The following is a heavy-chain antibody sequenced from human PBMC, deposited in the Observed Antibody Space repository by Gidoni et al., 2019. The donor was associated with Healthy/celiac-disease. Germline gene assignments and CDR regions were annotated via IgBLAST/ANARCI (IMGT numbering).Heavy chain of an antibody. V-gene: IGHV3-23*01. CDR1: GFTFSSYA. Sequence: EVQLLESGGGLVQPGGSLRLSCAASGFTFSSYAMSWVRQAPGKGLEWVSAISDSGDSTYYADSVKGRFTISRDNSKNTLYLQMNSLRGEDTAVYSCAKDLMVRTLGYYYGMDVWGQGTTVTVSS. CDR2: ISDSGDST. J-gene: IGHJ6*02. D-gene: IGHD3-10*01. CDR3: AKDLMVRTLGYYYGMDV.